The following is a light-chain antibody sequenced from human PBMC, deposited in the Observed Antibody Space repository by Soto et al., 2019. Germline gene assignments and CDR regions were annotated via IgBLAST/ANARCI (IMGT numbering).Light chain of an antibody. CDR1: QGIGND. CDR3: LQHNSYAIT. CDR2: GAS. J-gene: IGKJ5*01. V-gene: IGKV1-17*01. Sequence: DIQTTQSPSSLSASVGDRVTITCRASQGIGNDLGWYQQKPGKAPKRLIYGASNLQSGVPSRFSGSGSGTEFTLTISSLQLEDFATYYCLQHNSYAITFGQGTRLDIK.